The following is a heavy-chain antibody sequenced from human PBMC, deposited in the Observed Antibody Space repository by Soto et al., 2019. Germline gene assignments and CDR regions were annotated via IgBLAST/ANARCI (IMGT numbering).Heavy chain of an antibody. J-gene: IGHJ4*02. CDR2: ISGSGGST. V-gene: IGHV3-23*01. D-gene: IGHD3-16*02. CDR1: GFTFSSYA. CDR3: RAPLEDYVWGSYRRVFDY. Sequence: SGGSLRLSCAASGFTFSSYAMSWVRQAPGKGLEWVSAISGSGGSTHYADSVKGRFTISRDNSKNTLYLQMNSLRAEDTAVYYCRAPLEDYVWGSYRRVFDYWGQGTLVTVSS.